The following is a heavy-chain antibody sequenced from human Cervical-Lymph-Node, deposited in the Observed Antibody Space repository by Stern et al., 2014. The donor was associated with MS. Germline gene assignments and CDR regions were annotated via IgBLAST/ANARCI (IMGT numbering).Heavy chain of an antibody. J-gene: IGHJ4*02. CDR3: SRRVED. CDR2: IKTKACGYAT. Sequence: EVQLEESGGTLVQPGGSLKLSCAASGFNFSASAMHWVRQASGKGLEWVGRIKTKACGYATAYAASVRGRLTVSRDDSKNMAYLQMNSLKTEDTAVYFCSRRVEDWGQGTLVTVSS. V-gene: IGHV3-73*01. CDR1: GFNFSASA.